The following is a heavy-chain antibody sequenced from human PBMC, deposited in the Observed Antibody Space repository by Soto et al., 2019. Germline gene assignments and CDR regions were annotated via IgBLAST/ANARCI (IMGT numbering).Heavy chain of an antibody. CDR3: ATSYGSGSAHFES. D-gene: IGHD3-10*01. J-gene: IGHJ4*02. V-gene: IGHV1-69*02. CDR2: IIPMLGMS. Sequence: QVQLVQSGAEVTKPGSSVTVSCTASGDTFSRSTLSWVRQAPGPRLEWMGRIIPMLGMSNNALKSQGRLTISADKSTHKVYMLLNILRSEPTAVYYCATSYGSGSAHFESWGQGTLVTVSS. CDR1: GDTFSRST.